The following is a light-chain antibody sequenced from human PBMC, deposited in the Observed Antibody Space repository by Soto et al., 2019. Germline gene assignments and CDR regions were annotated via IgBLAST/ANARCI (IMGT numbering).Light chain of an antibody. V-gene: IGKV1-6*01. Sequence: AIQMTQSPSSLSASVGDIVTITCLASQGIRNDLGWYQQKPGKAPKLLIYAASSLQSGVQSRFSGSGSATAFTLTISSREPEYFATYYCLQDCNYPRTFGQGTKVEIK. CDR2: AAS. CDR3: LQDCNYPRT. CDR1: QGIRND. J-gene: IGKJ1*01.